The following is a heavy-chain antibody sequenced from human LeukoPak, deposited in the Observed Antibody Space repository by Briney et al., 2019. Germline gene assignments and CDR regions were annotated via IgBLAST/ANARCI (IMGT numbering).Heavy chain of an antibody. J-gene: IGHJ4*02. CDR2: IYSGGNT. D-gene: IGHD3-22*01. CDR3: ARNYDSSGYGFDY. V-gene: IGHV3-53*01. CDR1: GFAVSSNY. Sequence: PGGSLRLSCAASGFAVSSNYMSWVRQAPGKGLEWVSVIYSGGNTYYADSVKGRFTISRDNSKNTLYLQMNCLRAEDTAVYYCARNYDSSGYGFDYWGQGTLVTVPS.